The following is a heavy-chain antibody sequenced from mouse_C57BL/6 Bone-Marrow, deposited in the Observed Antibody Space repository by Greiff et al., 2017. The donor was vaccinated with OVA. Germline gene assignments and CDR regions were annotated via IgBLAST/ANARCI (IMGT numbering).Heavy chain of an antibody. D-gene: IGHD4-1*01. CDR1: GYSITSGYY. CDR3: ARVELGRGYFDY. J-gene: IGHJ2*01. V-gene: IGHV3-6*01. Sequence: VQLQQSGPGLVKPSQSLSLTCSVTGYSITSGYYWNWIRQFPGNKLEWMGYISYDGSNNYNPSLKNRISITRDTSKNQFFLKLNSVTTEDTATYYCARVELGRGYFDYWGQGTTLTVSS. CDR2: ISYDGSN.